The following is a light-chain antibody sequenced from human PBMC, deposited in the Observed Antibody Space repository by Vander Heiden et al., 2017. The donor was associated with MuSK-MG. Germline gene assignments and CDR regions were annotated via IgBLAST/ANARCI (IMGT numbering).Light chain of an antibody. V-gene: IGLV1-40*01. Sequence: QSVLTQPPSVSGAPGQRVTISCTGSSSNIGAGYDVHWYQQLPGTAPKLLSYGNSNRPSGVPDRFSGSKSGTSASLAITGLQAEDEADYYGQSYDSSLSGSNVCGGGTKLTV. CDR1: SSNIGAGYD. CDR2: GNS. CDR3: QSYDSSLSGSNV. J-gene: IGLJ2*01.